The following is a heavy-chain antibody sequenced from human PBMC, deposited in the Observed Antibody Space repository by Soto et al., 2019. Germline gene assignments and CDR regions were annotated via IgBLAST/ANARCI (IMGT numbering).Heavy chain of an antibody. D-gene: IGHD3-3*01. CDR3: ARATIFGVVTHYRRNNYYYYGMDV. Sequence: QVQLVQSGAEVKKPGSSVKVSCKASGGTFSSYAISWVRQAPGQGLEWMGGIIPIFGTANYAQKFQGRVTITADESTSTAYMELSSLISEDTAVYYCARATIFGVVTHYRRNNYYYYGMDVWGQGTTVTVSS. CDR1: GGTFSSYA. J-gene: IGHJ6*02. CDR2: IIPIFGTA. V-gene: IGHV1-69*01.